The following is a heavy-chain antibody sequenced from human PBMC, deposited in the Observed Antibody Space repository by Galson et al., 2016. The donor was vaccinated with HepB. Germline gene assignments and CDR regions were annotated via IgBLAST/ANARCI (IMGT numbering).Heavy chain of an antibody. Sequence: SLRLSCAASGFTFSNFGMHWVRQAPGKGLEWVAVISYDETYKYYADSVKGRFTISRDNSKNTLYLQMNSLRPEDTAVYYCAKGRPAYSGSYWGYFDYWGQGTLVTVSS. D-gene: IGHD1-26*01. CDR1: GFTFSNFG. CDR2: ISYDETYK. J-gene: IGHJ4*01. CDR3: AKGRPAYSGSYWGYFDY. V-gene: IGHV3-30*18.